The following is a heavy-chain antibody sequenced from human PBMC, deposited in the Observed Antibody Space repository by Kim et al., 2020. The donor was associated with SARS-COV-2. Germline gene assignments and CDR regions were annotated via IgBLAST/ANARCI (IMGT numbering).Heavy chain of an antibody. V-gene: IGHV4-61*02. J-gene: IGHJ6*02. Sequence: SETLSLTCTVSGGSISSGSYYWSWIRQPAGKGLEWIGRIYTSGSTNYNPSLKSRVTISVDTSKNQFSLKLSSVTAADTAVYYCAATYYYGSGSYPPYKFHGMDVWGQGTTVTVSS. CDR3: AATYYYGSGSYPPYKFHGMDV. CDR2: IYTSGST. D-gene: IGHD3-10*01. CDR1: GGSISSGSYY.